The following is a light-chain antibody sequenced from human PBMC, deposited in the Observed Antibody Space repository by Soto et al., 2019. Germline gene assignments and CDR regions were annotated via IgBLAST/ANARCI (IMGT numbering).Light chain of an antibody. CDR2: DNN. CDR1: SSNIGNNY. J-gene: IGLJ2*01. Sequence: QSVLTQPPSVSAAPGRKVTISCSGSSSNIGNNYVSWYQQLPGTAPKLLIYDNNKRPSGIPDRFSGPKSGTSGTLDITGLQTGDEADYYCATWDYSLTGEVFGGGTKVTVL. CDR3: ATWDYSLTGEV. V-gene: IGLV1-51*01.